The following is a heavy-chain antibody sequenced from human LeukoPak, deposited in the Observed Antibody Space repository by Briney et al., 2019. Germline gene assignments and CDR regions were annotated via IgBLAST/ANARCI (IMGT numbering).Heavy chain of an antibody. V-gene: IGHV4-59*08. Sequence: KPSETLSLTCTVSGGSISSYYWAWIRQPPGKGLEWIGYIYYNGRATYNPSLKSRVTISVDTSKNQFSLKLSSVTAADTAVYYCASHCSGGTCYRYYFDNWGQGTLVTVSS. CDR3: ASHCSGGTCYRYYFDN. J-gene: IGHJ4*02. D-gene: IGHD2-15*01. CDR1: GGSISSYY. CDR2: IYYNGRA.